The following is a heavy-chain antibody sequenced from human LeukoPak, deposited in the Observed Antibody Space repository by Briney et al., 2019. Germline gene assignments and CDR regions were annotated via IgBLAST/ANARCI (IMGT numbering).Heavy chain of an antibody. V-gene: IGHV4-4*07. D-gene: IGHD2/OR15-2a*01. CDR2: IYTSGSA. CDR1: GGSISSYY. J-gene: IGHJ4*02. CDR3: AREWVNIFDY. Sequence: SETLSLTCTVSGGSISSYYWSWSRQPPGKGLEWIGRIYTSGSATYNPSLTSSVTMSVDTTKNQFTLKLSTVTAADTAVYYCAREWVNIFDYWGQETLVTVAS.